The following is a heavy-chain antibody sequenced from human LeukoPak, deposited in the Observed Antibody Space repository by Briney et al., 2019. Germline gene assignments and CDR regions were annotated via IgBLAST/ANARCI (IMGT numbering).Heavy chain of an antibody. CDR1: GGSFSGYY. D-gene: IGHD6-13*01. V-gene: IGHV4-34*01. CDR2: INHSGST. Sequence: SETLSLTCAVYGGSFSGYYWSWIRQPPGKGLERIGDINHSGSTNYNPSLKSRVTTSVDTSKNQFSLKLSSVTAADTAVYYCARDPDVYSSSWYTLPFDIWGQGTMVTVSS. CDR3: ARDPDVYSSSWYTLPFDI. J-gene: IGHJ3*02.